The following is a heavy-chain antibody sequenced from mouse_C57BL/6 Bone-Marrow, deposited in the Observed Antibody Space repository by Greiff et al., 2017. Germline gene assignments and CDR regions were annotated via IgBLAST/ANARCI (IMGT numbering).Heavy chain of an antibody. J-gene: IGHJ3*01. V-gene: IGHV1-7*01. CDR2: INPSSGYT. CDR1: GYTFTSYW. D-gene: IGHD3-2*02. Sequence: VQLQQSGAELAKPGASVKLSCKASGYTFTSYWMHWVKQRPGQGLEWIGYINPSSGYTKYNQKFKDKATLTADKSSSTAYMQLSSLTYEDSAVYYSARSKTAQAAFFAYWGQGTLVTVSA. CDR3: ARSKTAQAAFFAY.